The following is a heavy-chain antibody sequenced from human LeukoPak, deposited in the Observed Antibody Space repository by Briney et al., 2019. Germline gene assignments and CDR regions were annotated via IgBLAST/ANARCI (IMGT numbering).Heavy chain of an antibody. D-gene: IGHD3/OR15-3a*01. Sequence: GGSLRLSCAASGFTFSNAWMSWVRQAPGKGLEWVGRIKSKTDGGTTDYAAPVKGRFTISRDDSKNTLYLQMNSLKTEDTAVYYCARSGDWLWKNDAFDIWGQGTMVTVSS. CDR1: GFTFSNAW. CDR3: ARSGDWLWKNDAFDI. V-gene: IGHV3-15*01. CDR2: IKSKTDGGTT. J-gene: IGHJ3*02.